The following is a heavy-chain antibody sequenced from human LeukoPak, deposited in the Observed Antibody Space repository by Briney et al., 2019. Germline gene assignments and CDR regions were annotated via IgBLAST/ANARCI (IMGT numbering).Heavy chain of an antibody. J-gene: IGHJ4*02. CDR1: GXSISSSSDY. V-gene: IGHV4-61*01. D-gene: IGHD5-24*01. CDR2: IFYTGST. CDR3: ARGKDGYTYLFDY. Sequence: SETLSLTCTVSGXSISSSSDYWSWIRQPPGMGLEWIGYIFYTGSTNYNPSLKSRVTISVATSKKQFSLKLSSVTAADTAVYYCARGKDGYTYLFDYWGQGTLVTVSS.